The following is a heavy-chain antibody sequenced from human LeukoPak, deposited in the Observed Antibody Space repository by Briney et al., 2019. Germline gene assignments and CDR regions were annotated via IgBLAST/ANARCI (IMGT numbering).Heavy chain of an antibody. CDR1: GFTFSSSD. J-gene: IGHJ5*01. D-gene: IGHD3-16*01. Sequence: PGGSLRLSCAASGFTFSSSDMHWVRQAPGKGLEWVAFIRYDGNNKYYADSVKGRLTITGDNSKNTLYLQMNSLRAADTAVYYCAKGYRNHLLILLDSWGQGTLVTVSS. CDR2: IRYDGNNK. V-gene: IGHV3-30*02. CDR3: AKGYRNHLLILLDS.